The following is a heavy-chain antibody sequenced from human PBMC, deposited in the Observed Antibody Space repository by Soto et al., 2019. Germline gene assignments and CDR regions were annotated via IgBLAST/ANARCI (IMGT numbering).Heavy chain of an antibody. CDR3: ATNSIAARHYYYGMDV. J-gene: IGHJ6*02. CDR2: ISAYNGNT. D-gene: IGHD6-6*01. V-gene: IGHV1-18*04. Sequence: QVQLVQSGAEVKKPGASLKVSCKASGSTFTSSVTSWVRQAPGQGLEWRGWISAYNGNTNYAQKLQGRVTMTTDTSTSTAYMELRSLRSDDTAVYYCATNSIAARHYYYGMDVWGQGTTVTVSS. CDR1: GSTFTSSV.